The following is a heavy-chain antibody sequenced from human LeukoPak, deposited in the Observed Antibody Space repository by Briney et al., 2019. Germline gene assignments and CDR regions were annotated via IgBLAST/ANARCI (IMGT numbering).Heavy chain of an antibody. D-gene: IGHD3-10*01. CDR1: GGTFSSYA. V-gene: IGHV1-69*04. Sequence: SVKVSCKASGGTFSSYAISWVRQAPGQGLEWMGRIIPILGIANYAQKFQGRVTITADKSTSTAYMELSSLRSEDTAVYYCARRRGQIGAFDIWGQGTMVTVSS. CDR3: ARRRGQIGAFDI. J-gene: IGHJ3*02. CDR2: IIPILGIA.